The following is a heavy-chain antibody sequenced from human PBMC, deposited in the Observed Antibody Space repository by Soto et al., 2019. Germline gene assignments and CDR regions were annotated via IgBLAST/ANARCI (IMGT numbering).Heavy chain of an antibody. V-gene: IGHV6-1*01. D-gene: IGHD5-18*01. J-gene: IGHJ4*02. CDR1: GDSVSSNGAA. CDR2: TYYRSKWYN. Sequence: SQTFSLTCAISGDSVSSNGAAWNWIRQSPSRGLEWLGRTYYRSKWYNDYAVSVKSRITINPDTSKNQFSLQLNSVTPEDTAVYYCARAERYRDGYSFDYWGQGALVTVSS. CDR3: ARAERYRDGYSFDY.